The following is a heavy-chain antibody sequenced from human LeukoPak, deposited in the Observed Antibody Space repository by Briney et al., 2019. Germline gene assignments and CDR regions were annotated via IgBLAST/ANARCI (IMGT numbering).Heavy chain of an antibody. CDR2: ISSSSSYI. CDR3: ARMWSPGYSSGWQRGGFFDY. CDR1: GFTFSSYS. D-gene: IGHD6-19*01. V-gene: IGHV3-21*01. J-gene: IGHJ4*02. Sequence: GGSLRLSCAASGFTFSSYSMNWVRQAPGKGLEWVSSISSSSSYIYYADSVKGRFTISRDNAKNSLYLQMNSLRAEDTAVYYCARMWSPGYSSGWQRGGFFDYWGQGTLVTVSS.